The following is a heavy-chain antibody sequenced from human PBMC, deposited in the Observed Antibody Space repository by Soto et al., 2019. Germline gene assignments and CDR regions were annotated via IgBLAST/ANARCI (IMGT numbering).Heavy chain of an antibody. CDR2: ISSSGNSI. V-gene: IGHV3-11*01. CDR1: GFSFSDYY. Sequence: QEQLVESGGGVVKPGGSLRLSCTASGFSFSDYYMSWIRQAPGKGLECIAYISSSGNSIYYADSVKGRFTVSRENAKNALYLHMNSLTAEDTAMYYCVRDDDYGGTNNWFDPWGQGTLVTVSS. CDR3: VRDDDYGGTNNWFDP. D-gene: IGHD4-17*01. J-gene: IGHJ5*02.